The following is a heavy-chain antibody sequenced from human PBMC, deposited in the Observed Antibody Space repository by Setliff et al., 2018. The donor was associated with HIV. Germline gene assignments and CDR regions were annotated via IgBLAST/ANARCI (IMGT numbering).Heavy chain of an antibody. V-gene: IGHV3-23*01. Sequence: GSLRLSCASSGFTFSSYAMTWVRQAPGKGLECVAVISGSGGDTYYADSAKGRFVISREKSKSTLYLQMNSLRAEDTAVYYCAKKTAAYTSGSWLHYWGQGTLVTVSS. CDR1: GFTFSSYA. CDR3: AKKTAAYTSGSWLHY. D-gene: IGHD3-10*01. J-gene: IGHJ4*02. CDR2: ISGSGGDT.